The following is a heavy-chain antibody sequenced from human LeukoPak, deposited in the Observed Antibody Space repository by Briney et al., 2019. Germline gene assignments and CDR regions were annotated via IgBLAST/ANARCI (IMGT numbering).Heavy chain of an antibody. CDR3: ARVHGTGYYDY. V-gene: IGHV4-34*01. Sequence: SETLSLTCAVYGDSFKNYYWTWIRQSPEKGLEWIGEINHGGLTSYNPSLESRLTLLVDTSKNQFSLNLRSVTAADTAVYYCARVHGTGYYDYWGQGTLVTVSS. CDR1: GDSFKNYY. D-gene: IGHD3/OR15-3a*01. J-gene: IGHJ4*02. CDR2: INHGGLT.